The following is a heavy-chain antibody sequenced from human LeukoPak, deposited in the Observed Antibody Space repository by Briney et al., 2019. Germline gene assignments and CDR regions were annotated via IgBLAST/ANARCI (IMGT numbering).Heavy chain of an antibody. CDR2: IYPGDSDT. Sequence: GESLKISCKGSGYSFTSYWIGWVRQMPGKGLEWMGIIYPGDSDTRYSPSFQGQVTISADKSISTAYLQWSSLKASDTAMYYCARDTITVAGSLNAFDIWGQGTMVTVSS. D-gene: IGHD6-19*01. CDR3: ARDTITVAGSLNAFDI. V-gene: IGHV5-51*01. CDR1: GYSFTSYW. J-gene: IGHJ3*02.